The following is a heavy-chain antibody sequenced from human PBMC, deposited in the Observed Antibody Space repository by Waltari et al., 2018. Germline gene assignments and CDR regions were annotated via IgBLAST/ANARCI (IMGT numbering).Heavy chain of an antibody. CDR1: GYTFTSYD. CDR3: ARGQNSMVRGVIIY. J-gene: IGHJ4*02. Sequence: QVQLVQSGAEVKKPGASVKVSCKASGYTFTSYDINWVRRATGQWLEWMGWMNHNSGNTGYAQKFQGRVTMTRNTSISTAYMELSSLRSEDTAVYYCARGQNSMVRGVIIYWGQGTLVTVSS. CDR2: MNHNSGNT. D-gene: IGHD3-10*01. V-gene: IGHV1-8*01.